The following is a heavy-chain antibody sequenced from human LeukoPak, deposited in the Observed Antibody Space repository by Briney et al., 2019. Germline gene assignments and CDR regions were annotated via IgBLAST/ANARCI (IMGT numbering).Heavy chain of an antibody. CDR3: AYRQLVQVGEEDY. Sequence: KPSETLSLTCAVYGGSFSGYYWSWIRQPPGKGLEWIGEINHSGSTNYNPSLKSRVTISVDTSKNQFSLKLSSVTAADTAVYYCAYRQLVQVGEEDYWGQGTLVTVSS. CDR1: GGSFSGYY. J-gene: IGHJ4*02. CDR2: INHSGST. D-gene: IGHD6-13*01. V-gene: IGHV4-34*01.